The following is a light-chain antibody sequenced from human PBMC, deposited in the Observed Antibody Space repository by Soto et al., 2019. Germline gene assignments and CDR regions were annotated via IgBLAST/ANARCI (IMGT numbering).Light chain of an antibody. CDR3: QTGGTGIL. J-gene: IGLJ2*01. Sequence: QAVVTQSPSASASLGASVKLTCTLSSGHSSYAIAWHQQQPEKGPRYLMKLNSDGSHSKGDGIPDRFSGSSSGAERYLTISSLQSEDEADYHCQTGGTGILFGGGTKLTVL. CDR2: LNSDGSH. CDR1: SGHSSYA. V-gene: IGLV4-69*01.